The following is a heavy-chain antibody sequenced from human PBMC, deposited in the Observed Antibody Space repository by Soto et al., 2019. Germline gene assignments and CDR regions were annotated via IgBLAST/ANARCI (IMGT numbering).Heavy chain of an antibody. CDR2: IIQDGTT. J-gene: IGHJ4*02. V-gene: IGHV3-23*01. D-gene: IGHD4-17*01. Sequence: EVQLLESGGGLVQPGGSLRLSCAASGFTFSSYSMAWVRQAPGRGPEWVSGIIQDGTTYYAVAVKGRFTISGDNSRNSGYLQMITLRGEDTAVYYCAKDLRPDGVWDFDSWGQGTLVTVSS. CDR3: AKDLRPDGVWDFDS. CDR1: GFTFSSYS.